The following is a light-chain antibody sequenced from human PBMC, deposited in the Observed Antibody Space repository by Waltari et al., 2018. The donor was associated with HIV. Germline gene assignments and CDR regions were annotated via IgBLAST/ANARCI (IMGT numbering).Light chain of an antibody. Sequence: QSVLTQPASVSGSPGQSLTISCSGTTNDIGSYDLVSWYQQHPGTVPRVILYEVSRRPSGVSNRFSGSKSGYTASLTISDLQADDEADYFCCSFAGGRMMVFGGGTRVTVL. CDR3: CSFAGGRMMV. CDR2: EVS. CDR1: TNDIGSYDL. J-gene: IGLJ3*02. V-gene: IGLV2-23*02.